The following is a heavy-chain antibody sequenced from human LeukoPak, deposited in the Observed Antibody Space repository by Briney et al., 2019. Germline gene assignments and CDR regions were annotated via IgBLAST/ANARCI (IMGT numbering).Heavy chain of an antibody. CDR1: GFTFSDST. J-gene: IGHJ4*02. V-gene: IGHV3-33*08. CDR2: IWYDGSQK. D-gene: IGHD3-9*01. Sequence: GGSLRLSCAASGFTFSDSTMHWVRQAPGKGLEWVAIIWYDGSQKYYADSVKGRFTISRDNSKNTLYLQMNSLRAEDTAVYYCARDIISTGFLGYWGQGTLVTVSS. CDR3: ARDIISTGFLGY.